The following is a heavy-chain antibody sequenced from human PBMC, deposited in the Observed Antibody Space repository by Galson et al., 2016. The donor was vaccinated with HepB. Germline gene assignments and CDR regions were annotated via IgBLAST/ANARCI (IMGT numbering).Heavy chain of an antibody. D-gene: IGHD3-22*01. CDR3: ARQAYYDSSFDY. CDR1: GGSISSGGYQ. J-gene: IGHJ4*02. CDR2: MYNRGST. V-gene: IGHV4-31*03. Sequence: TLSLTCSVSGGSISSGGYQWSWIRQHPGKGLEWIGYMYNRGSTYYNPSLKSRVTISVDTSKNHFSLNLSYVTSADTAVYYCARQAYYDSSFDYWGQGTLVTVSS.